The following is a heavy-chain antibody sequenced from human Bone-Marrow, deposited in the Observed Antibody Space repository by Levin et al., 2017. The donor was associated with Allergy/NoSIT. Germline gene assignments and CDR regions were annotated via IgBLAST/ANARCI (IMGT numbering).Heavy chain of an antibody. CDR1: GGSFSGYY. J-gene: IGHJ4*02. D-gene: IGHD4-17*01. CDR2: INHSGST. CDR3: ARSPAYGDNYPSFDY. Sequence: SETLSLTCAVYGGSFSGYYWSWIRQPPGKGLEWIGEINHSGSTNYNPSLKSRVTISGDTSKNQFSLKLSSVTAADTAVYYCARSPAYGDNYPSFDYWGQGTLVTVSS. V-gene: IGHV4-34*01.